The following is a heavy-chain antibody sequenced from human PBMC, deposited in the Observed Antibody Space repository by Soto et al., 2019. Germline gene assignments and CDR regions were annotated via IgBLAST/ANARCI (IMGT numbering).Heavy chain of an antibody. CDR3: ARVPSSSYHYFDY. CDR2: ISGSGGST. CDR1: GCTCSSYA. D-gene: IGHD6-13*01. Sequence: GGSLRLSWRASGCTCSSYAVSWVRQDPGKGLEWVSAISGSGGSTYYADSVKGRFTISRDNSKNTLYLQMSSLRAEDTAVYYCARVPSSSYHYFDYWGQGTLVTVSS. J-gene: IGHJ4*02. V-gene: IGHV3-23*01.